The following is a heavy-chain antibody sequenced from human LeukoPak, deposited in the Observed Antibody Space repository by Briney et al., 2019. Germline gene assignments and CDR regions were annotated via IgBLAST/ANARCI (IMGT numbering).Heavy chain of an antibody. D-gene: IGHD5-12*01. CDR3: ARGGGATRIDY. V-gene: IGHV4-61*02. CDR2: IYTSGST. Sequence: SETLSLTCSVSGDSIRSGTYYWSWIRQPAGKGLEWIGRIYTSGSTSYNPSLKSRVTRSVDTSKNQFSLKLTSVTAADTAVYYCARGGGATRIDYWGQGTLVTVCS. CDR1: GDSIRSGTYY. J-gene: IGHJ4*02.